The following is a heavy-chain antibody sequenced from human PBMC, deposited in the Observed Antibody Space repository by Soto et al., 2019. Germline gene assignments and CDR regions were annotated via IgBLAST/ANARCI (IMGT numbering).Heavy chain of an antibody. CDR1: GFTFSSYA. CDR2: ISGSGGST. D-gene: IGHD3-10*01. V-gene: IGHV3-23*01. Sequence: EVQLLESGGGLVQPGGSLRLSCAASGFTFSSYAMSWVRQAPGKGLEWVSAISGSGGSTYYADSVKGRFTISRDNSKNTLYLQMNSLRAEDTAVYYCAKGTTYYYGSGSPYYFDYWCQGTLVTVSS. CDR3: AKGTTYYYGSGSPYYFDY. J-gene: IGHJ4*02.